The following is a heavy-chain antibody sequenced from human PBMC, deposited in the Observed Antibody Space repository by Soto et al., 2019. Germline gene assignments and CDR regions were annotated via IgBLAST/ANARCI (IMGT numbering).Heavy chain of an antibody. V-gene: IGHV1-8*01. Sequence: ASVKVSCKDSVNTYNNYDINWVRQATEQGLEYLGWMNPNSGDTAYVQKFQGRVTMTWDTSITTAYMELRSLRSEDTAVYFCARGVKYGAYSRWFDPWGQGTLVTVSS. J-gene: IGHJ5*02. D-gene: IGHD4-17*01. CDR1: VNTYNNYD. CDR2: MNPNSGDT. CDR3: ARGVKYGAYSRWFDP.